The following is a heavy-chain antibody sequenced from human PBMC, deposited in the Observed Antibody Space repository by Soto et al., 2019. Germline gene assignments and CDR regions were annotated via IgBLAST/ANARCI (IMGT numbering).Heavy chain of an antibody. Sequence: QVQLQESGPGLVKPSQTLSLTCTVSGGSISSGGYYWSWIRQHPGKGLEWIGYIYYSGSTYYNPSLKSGVTISVDTSKNQFSLKLSSVTAADTVVYYCAREDVVVPAATRRWAFDIWGQGTMVTVSS. CDR3: AREDVVVPAATRRWAFDI. D-gene: IGHD2-2*01. CDR2: IYYSGST. J-gene: IGHJ3*02. V-gene: IGHV4-31*03. CDR1: GGSISSGGYY.